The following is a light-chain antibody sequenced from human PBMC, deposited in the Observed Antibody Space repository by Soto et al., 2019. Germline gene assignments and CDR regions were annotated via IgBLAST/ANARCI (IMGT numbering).Light chain of an antibody. J-gene: IGLJ1*01. Sequence: QSVLTQPASVSGSPGQSITISCTGTSSDVGGYNYVSWYQQHPGKAPKLMIYDVSNRPSGVFNRFSGSKSGNTASLTISGLQAEDEADYYCSSYTSSSTLHVFGTGTKVTV. V-gene: IGLV2-14*01. CDR1: SSDVGGYNY. CDR2: DVS. CDR3: SSYTSSSTLHV.